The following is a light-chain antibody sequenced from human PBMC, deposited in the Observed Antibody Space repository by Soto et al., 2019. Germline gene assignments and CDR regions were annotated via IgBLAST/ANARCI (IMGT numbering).Light chain of an antibody. CDR3: LQDYNYPT. J-gene: IGKJ1*01. Sequence: AIQMTQSPSSLSASVGDRVTITCRASQGIGNDLSWYQQKPGKAPKLLLYAASSLHSGVPSRFSGSGSGTDFTLTISSLQPEDFATYYCLQDYNYPTFGQGTKVEIK. CDR2: AAS. CDR1: QGIGND. V-gene: IGKV1-6*01.